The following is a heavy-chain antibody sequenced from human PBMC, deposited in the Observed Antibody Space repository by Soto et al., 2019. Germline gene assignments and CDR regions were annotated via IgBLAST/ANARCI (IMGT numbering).Heavy chain of an antibody. Sequence: ESGGGVVQPGAYLRLSCVGSGFTFRSYVIHWVRQAPGKGLEWVALTSYDGSNKYYDDSVKGRFTMSSDNSRNTVDLHMDSLRLEDTALYYCARWGTTGGLDVWGQGTLVSVSS. CDR3: ARWGTTGGLDV. J-gene: IGHJ4*02. CDR1: GFTFRSYV. D-gene: IGHD3-16*01. CDR2: TSYDGSNK. V-gene: IGHV3-30*19.